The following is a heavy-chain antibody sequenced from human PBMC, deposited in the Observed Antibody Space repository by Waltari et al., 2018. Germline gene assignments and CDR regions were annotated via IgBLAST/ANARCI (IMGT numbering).Heavy chain of an antibody. J-gene: IGHJ5*02. CDR1: GFTFSSYE. CDR3: AREGMHRNWFDP. Sequence: EVQLEESGGGLVQPGGSLRLSCAASGFTFSSYEMNWVRQAPGKGLEWVSYITDTGTIRYADFVKGRFTISRDNAKNSLYLQMNSLRVEDTAVYYCAREGMHRNWFDPWGQGTLVTVSS. V-gene: IGHV3-48*03. CDR2: ITDTGTI.